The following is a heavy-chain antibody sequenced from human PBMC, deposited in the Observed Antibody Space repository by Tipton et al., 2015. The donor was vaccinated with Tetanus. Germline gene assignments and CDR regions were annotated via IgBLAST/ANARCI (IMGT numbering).Heavy chain of an antibody. Sequence: SGFTFSTYPMHWVRQAPGKGLEWVSAIGDTEFVTYYADSLKGRFTISRDNSKNTLSLQMISLRAEDTAIYYCARGRERCRGTNCHRATDYWGQGTLVTVSS. CDR2: IGDTEFVT. V-gene: IGHV3-23*01. CDR3: ARGRERCRGTNCHRATDY. D-gene: IGHD2-2*01. J-gene: IGHJ4*02. CDR1: GFTFSTYP.